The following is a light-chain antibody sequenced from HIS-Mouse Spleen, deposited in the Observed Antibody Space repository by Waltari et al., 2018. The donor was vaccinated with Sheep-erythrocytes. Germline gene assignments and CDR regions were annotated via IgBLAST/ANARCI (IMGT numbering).Light chain of an antibody. CDR1: QSLVYSDGNTY. V-gene: IGKV2-30*01. CDR2: KVS. CDR3: MQGTHWLYT. J-gene: IGKJ2*01. Sequence: DVVMTQSPLSLPVTLGQPASISCSSSQSLVYSDGNTYLNWFQQRPGQSPRRLIYKVSNRDSGVPDRVSGSGSGTDFTLKISRVEAEDVGVYYCMQGTHWLYTFGQGTKLEIK.